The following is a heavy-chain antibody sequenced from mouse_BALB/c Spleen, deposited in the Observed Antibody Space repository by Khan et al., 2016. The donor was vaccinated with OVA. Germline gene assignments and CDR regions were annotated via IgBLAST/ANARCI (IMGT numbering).Heavy chain of an antibody. Sequence: EVELVESGGDLVQPGGSRKLSCAASGFTFSSFGMHWVRQAPEKGLEWVAYISGDSSTIYYADTVKGRFTISRDNPKNTLFLQMTSLGSEDTAMYYCARSYFYGYYFDQWGQGTTLTVSS. CDR2: ISGDSSTI. CDR1: GFTFSSFG. V-gene: IGHV5-17*02. J-gene: IGHJ2*01. CDR3: ARSYFYGYYFDQ. D-gene: IGHD1-1*01.